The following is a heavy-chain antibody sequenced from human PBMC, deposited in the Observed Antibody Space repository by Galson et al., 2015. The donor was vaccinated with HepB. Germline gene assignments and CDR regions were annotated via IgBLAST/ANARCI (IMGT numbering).Heavy chain of an antibody. J-gene: IGHJ6*02. CDR1: GYTFTSYA. CDR2: INAGNGNT. D-gene: IGHD3-10*01. V-gene: IGHV1-3*01. CDR3: ARGGSGSLYYYYGMDV. Sequence: SVKVSCKASGYTFTSYAMHWVRQAPGQRLEWMGWINAGNGNTKYSQKFQGRVTITRDTSASTAYMELSSLRSEDTAVYYCARGGSGSLYYYYGMDVWGQGTTVTVSS.